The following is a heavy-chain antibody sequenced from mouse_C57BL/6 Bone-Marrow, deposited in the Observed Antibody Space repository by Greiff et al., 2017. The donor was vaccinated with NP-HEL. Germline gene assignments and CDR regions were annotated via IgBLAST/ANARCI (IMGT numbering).Heavy chain of an antibody. CDR2: IYPGSGCT. J-gene: IGHJ2*01. D-gene: IGHD1-1*01. CDR1: GYSFTSYW. V-gene: IGHV1-55*01. Sequence: QVQLQQPGAELVKPGASVKMSCKASGYSFTSYWITWVKQRPGQGLEWIGDIYPGSGCTNYNEKFKSKATLTVDTSSRTAYMQLSSLTSEDSAVYYCARLHYGSSPFDYWGQGTTLTVSS. CDR3: ARLHYGSSPFDY.